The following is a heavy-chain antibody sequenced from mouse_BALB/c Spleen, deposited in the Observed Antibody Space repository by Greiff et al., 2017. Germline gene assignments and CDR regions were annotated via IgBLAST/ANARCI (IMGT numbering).Heavy chain of an antibody. Sequence: DVMLVESGGGLVKPGGSLKLSCAASGFTFSSYAMSWVRQSPEKRLEWVAEISSGGSYTYYPDTVTGRFTISRDNAKNTLYLEMSSLRSEDTAMYYCARVSYQSYFDYWGQGTTLTVSS. CDR2: ISSGGSYT. CDR1: GFTFSSYA. D-gene: IGHD5-1-1*01. CDR3: ARVSYQSYFDY. J-gene: IGHJ2*01. V-gene: IGHV5-9-4*01.